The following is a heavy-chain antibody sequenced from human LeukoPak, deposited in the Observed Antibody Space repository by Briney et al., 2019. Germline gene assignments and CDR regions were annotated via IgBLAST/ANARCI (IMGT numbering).Heavy chain of an antibody. CDR1: GFTFSDYA. D-gene: IGHD5-18*01. CDR2: IWFDGSET. CDR3: AKDNMDTSSCLDY. V-gene: IGHV3-33*03. Sequence: GRSLRLSCAASGFTFSDYAMHWVRQAPGKGLEWVAVIWFDGSETYYADSVMGRFTISRDKSKNTLFLQMNSLRADDTAVYYCAKDNMDTSSCLDYWGQGTLDTVSS. J-gene: IGHJ4*02.